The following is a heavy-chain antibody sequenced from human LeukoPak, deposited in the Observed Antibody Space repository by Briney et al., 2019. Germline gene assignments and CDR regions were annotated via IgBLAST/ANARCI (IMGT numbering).Heavy chain of an antibody. J-gene: IGHJ4*02. Sequence: ASVKVSCKASGGTFSSYAISWVRQAPGQGLEWMGGIIPIFGTANYAQKFQGRVTITADKSTSTAYMELSSLRSEDTAVYYCARAVVVPAARGAVAELDYWGQGTLVTVSS. CDR1: GGTFSSYA. V-gene: IGHV1-69*06. CDR3: ARAVVVPAARGAVAELDY. CDR2: IIPIFGTA. D-gene: IGHD2-2*01.